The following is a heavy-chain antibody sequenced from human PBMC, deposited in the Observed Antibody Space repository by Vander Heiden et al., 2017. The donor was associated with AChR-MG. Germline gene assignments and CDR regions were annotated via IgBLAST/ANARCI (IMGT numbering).Heavy chain of an antibody. CDR1: GYTFTSYD. Sequence: QVQLVQSGAEVKKPGASVKVSCKASGYTFTSYDINWVRQATGQGLEWMGWMNPNSGNTGYAQKFQGRVTMTRNTSISTAYMEMSSLRSEDTAVYYCARVDIVGGPAAIIWFDPWGQGTLVTVSS. CDR3: ARVDIVGGPAAIIWFDP. D-gene: IGHD2-2*03. V-gene: IGHV1-8*01. J-gene: IGHJ5*02. CDR2: MNPNSGNT.